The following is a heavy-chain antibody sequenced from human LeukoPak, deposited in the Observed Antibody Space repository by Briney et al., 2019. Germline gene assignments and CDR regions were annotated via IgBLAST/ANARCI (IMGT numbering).Heavy chain of an antibody. J-gene: IGHJ4*02. CDR1: GFTFSRYW. V-gene: IGHV3-74*01. CDR2: INEDGSST. Sequence: GGSLRLSCAAPGFTFSRYWMHWVRQAPGKGLVWVSRINEDGSSTNYADSVKGRFTISRDNVKNTLYLQLNGLRAEDTAVYYCARGGLEPVDYWGQGTLVTVSS. CDR3: ARGGLEPVDY. D-gene: IGHD1-14*01.